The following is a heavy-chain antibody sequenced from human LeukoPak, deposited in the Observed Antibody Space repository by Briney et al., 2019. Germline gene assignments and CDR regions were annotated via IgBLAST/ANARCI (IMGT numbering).Heavy chain of an antibody. D-gene: IGHD3-22*01. J-gene: IGHJ4*02. V-gene: IGHV3-23*01. CDR2: ISGSGGSI. Sequence: GGSLRLSCAVSGSTFSNYAMTWVRQAPGKGLEWVSTISGSGGSIYYADSVKGRYTVSRDNAKNTVHLQMNSLRAEDTAVYYCAKDGYYDSSGYYDYWGQGTLVTVSP. CDR3: AKDGYYDSSGYYDY. CDR1: GSTFSNYA.